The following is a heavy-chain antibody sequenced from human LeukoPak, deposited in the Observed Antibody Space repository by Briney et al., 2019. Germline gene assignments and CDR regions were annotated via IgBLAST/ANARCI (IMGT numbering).Heavy chain of an antibody. J-gene: IGHJ4*02. CDR2: TSYDGNNK. CDR3: ARELWFGESDGGNFDY. V-gene: IGHV3-30-3*01. D-gene: IGHD3-10*01. Sequence: GGSLRLSCAVSGFTFSSFVMFWVRQAPGKGLEWVATTSYDGNNKYYADSVKGRFTVSRDNSKNTQYLQMNSLRAEDTAVYYCARELWFGESDGGNFDYWGQGTLVTVSS. CDR1: GFTFSSFV.